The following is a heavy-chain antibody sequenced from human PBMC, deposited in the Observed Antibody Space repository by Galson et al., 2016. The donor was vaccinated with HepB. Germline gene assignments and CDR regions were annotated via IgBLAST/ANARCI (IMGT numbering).Heavy chain of an antibody. D-gene: IGHD6-13*01. CDR3: ANGGWQQLADYYYYGMDV. V-gene: IGHV3-30*18. CDR2: ISYDGSNK. J-gene: IGHJ6*02. Sequence: SLRLSCAASGFTFSSYGMHWVRQAPGKGLEWVAVISYDGSNKYYADSVKGRFTISRDNSRNTLSLQMNSLRTEDTAVYYCANGGWQQLADYYYYGMDVWGQGTTVTVSS. CDR1: GFTFSSYG.